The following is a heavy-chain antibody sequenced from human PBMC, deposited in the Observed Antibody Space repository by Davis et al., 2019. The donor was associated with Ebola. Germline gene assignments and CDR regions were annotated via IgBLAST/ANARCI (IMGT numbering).Heavy chain of an antibody. J-gene: IGHJ4*02. D-gene: IGHD6-13*01. CDR3: ARISGRQHRSWSPGGY. Sequence: PSETLSLTCAVSGGSISSSNWWSWVRQPPGKGLEWIGEIYHSGSTNYNPSLKSRVTISVDTSKNQFSLKLSSVTAADTAVYYCARISGRQHRSWSPGGYWGQGTLVTVSS. V-gene: IGHV4-4*02. CDR2: IYHSGST. CDR1: GGSISSSNW.